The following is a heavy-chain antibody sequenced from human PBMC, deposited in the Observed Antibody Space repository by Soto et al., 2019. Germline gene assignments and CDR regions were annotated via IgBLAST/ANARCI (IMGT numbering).Heavy chain of an antibody. D-gene: IGHD2-2*02. CDR2: IIPIFGTA. J-gene: IGHJ6*02. CDR3: ARVADCISTSCYTRGYYYYYYGMDV. CDR1: GGTFSSYA. Sequence: GASVKVSCKASGGTFSSYAISWVRQAPGQGLEWMGGIIPIFGTANYAQKFQGRVTITADESTSTAYMELSSLRSEDTAVYYCARVADCISTSCYTRGYYYYYYGMDVWGQGTTVTVSS. V-gene: IGHV1-69*13.